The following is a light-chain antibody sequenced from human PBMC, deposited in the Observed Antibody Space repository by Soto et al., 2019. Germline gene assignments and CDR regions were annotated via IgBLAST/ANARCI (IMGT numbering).Light chain of an antibody. J-gene: IGKJ3*01. V-gene: IGKV1-33*01. Sequence: DIQMTQSPSSLTAAVGARVSITCQASQNISTSLSWFQHKPGRAPKLLIYGASYLETGVPSRFRGSGSGTDFTFTITSLQHEDIATYYCQHYNNLPPFTFGPGTIVDIK. CDR1: QNISTS. CDR3: QHYNNLPPFT. CDR2: GAS.